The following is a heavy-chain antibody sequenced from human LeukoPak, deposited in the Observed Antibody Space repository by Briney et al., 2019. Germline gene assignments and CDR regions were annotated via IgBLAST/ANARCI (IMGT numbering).Heavy chain of an antibody. Sequence: SVKVSCKASGGTFSSYAISWVRQAPGQGLEWMGGIIPIFGTANYAQKFQGRVTITADESTSTAYMELSSLRSEDTAVYYCARTLGYCSSTSCQGYFGYWGQGTLVTVSS. J-gene: IGHJ4*02. D-gene: IGHD2-2*01. V-gene: IGHV1-69*13. CDR1: GGTFSSYA. CDR3: ARTLGYCSSTSCQGYFGY. CDR2: IIPIFGTA.